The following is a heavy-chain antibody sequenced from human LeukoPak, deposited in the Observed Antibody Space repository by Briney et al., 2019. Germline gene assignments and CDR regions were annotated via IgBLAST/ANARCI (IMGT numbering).Heavy chain of an antibody. J-gene: IGHJ6*04. D-gene: IGHD2-2*01. CDR2: IIPIFGTA. V-gene: IGHV1-69*06. CDR3: ASIGQLLTGYYGMDV. Sequence: AASVKVSCTASGGTFSSYAISWVRQAPGQGLEWMGGIIPIFGTANYAQKFQGRVTITADKSTSTAYMELSSLRSEDTAVYYCASIGQLLTGYYGMDVWGKGTTVTVSS. CDR1: GGTFSSYA.